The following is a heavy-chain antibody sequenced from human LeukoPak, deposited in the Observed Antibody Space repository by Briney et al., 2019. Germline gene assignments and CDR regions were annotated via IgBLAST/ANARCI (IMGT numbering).Heavy chain of an antibody. CDR1: GGSVSGGNYY. J-gene: IGHJ4*02. CDR2: IHCSGST. CDR3: TRTGSTGGY. Sequence: SETLSLTCTVSGGSVSGGNYYCSWIRQSPGKGLEWIGYIHCSGSTVYNPSLKSRVTMSIDTSKNQFSLNLSSATAADTAVYYCTRTGSTGGYWGQGTLVTVSS. D-gene: IGHD1-7*01. V-gene: IGHV4-61*01.